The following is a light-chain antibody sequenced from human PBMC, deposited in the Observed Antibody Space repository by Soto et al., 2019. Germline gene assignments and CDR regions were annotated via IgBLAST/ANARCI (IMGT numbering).Light chain of an antibody. J-gene: IGLJ3*02. CDR2: SNN. CDR3: AAWDDSLKGWV. CDR1: SSNIGSNT. Sequence: QSVLTQPPSASGTPGRRVTISCSGSSSNIGSNTVNWYQQLPGTAPKLLIFSNNQRPSGVPDRFSGSKSGTSSSLAISGLKSEDEADYYCAAWDDSLKGWVFGGGTTLPDL. V-gene: IGLV1-44*01.